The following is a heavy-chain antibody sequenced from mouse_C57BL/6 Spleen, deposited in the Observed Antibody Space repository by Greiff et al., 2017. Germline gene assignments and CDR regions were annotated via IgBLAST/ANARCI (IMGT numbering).Heavy chain of an antibody. Sequence: VQLQQPGAELVKPGASVKLSCKASGYTFTSYWMHWVKQRHGRGLEWIGRIDPNSGGTKYNEKFKSKATLTVDKPSSTAYMQLSSLTSEDSAGYCCARESVSGGYGYFDYWGQGTTLTVSS. CDR1: GYTFTSYW. CDR3: ARESVSGGYGYFDY. V-gene: IGHV1-72*01. CDR2: IDPNSGGT. J-gene: IGHJ2*01. D-gene: IGHD2-2*01.